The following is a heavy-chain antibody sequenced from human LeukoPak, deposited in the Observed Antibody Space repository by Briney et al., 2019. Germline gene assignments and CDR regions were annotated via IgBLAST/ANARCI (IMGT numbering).Heavy chain of an antibody. J-gene: IGHJ2*01. CDR2: TYHRSEWYN. D-gene: IGHD3-10*01. V-gene: IGHV6-1*01. Sequence: SWTLPLTCAISGDNVSTNSAAWNWIRQSPSRGLEWLGRTYHRSEWYNDSALSVKSRITINPDTSKNQFSLQLNSVTPEDTAVYYCARDRGRYIDLGGHGNLVTVSS. CDR3: ARDRGRYIDL. CDR1: GDNVSTNSAA.